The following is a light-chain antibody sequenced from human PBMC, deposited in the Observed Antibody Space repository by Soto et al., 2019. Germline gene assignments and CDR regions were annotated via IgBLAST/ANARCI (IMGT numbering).Light chain of an antibody. CDR2: GAS. CDR1: QSVSSN. V-gene: IGKV3-15*01. J-gene: IGKJ4*01. CDR3: QQYNNWPPT. Sequence: EIVMTQSPATLSASPGERATLSCRASQSVSSNLAWYQQKPGLAPRLLIYGASTRATTIPARFSGSGSGTEFTLTISSLQSEDFAVYYCQQYNNWPPTFGGGPKVEIK.